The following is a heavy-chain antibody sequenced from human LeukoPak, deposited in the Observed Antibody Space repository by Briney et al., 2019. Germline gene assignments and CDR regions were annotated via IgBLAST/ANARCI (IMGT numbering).Heavy chain of an antibody. J-gene: IGHJ4*02. Sequence: PGGSLRLSCAASGFTFSSYGMHWVRQAPGKGLEWVAFIRYDGSNKYYADSVKGRFTISRDNSKNTLYLQMNSLRAEDTAVYYCAKEYGDSGRPYYFDYWGQGTLVTVSS. CDR1: GFTFSSYG. CDR2: IRYDGSNK. CDR3: AKEYGDSGRPYYFDY. D-gene: IGHD2-21*02. V-gene: IGHV3-30*02.